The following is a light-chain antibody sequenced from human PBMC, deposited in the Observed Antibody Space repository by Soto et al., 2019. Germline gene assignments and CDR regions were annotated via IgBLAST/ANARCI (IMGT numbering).Light chain of an antibody. V-gene: IGLV1-40*01. CDR3: QSYDRSLSGSRV. CDR2: DNT. J-gene: IGLJ1*01. CDR1: SSNIGAGYD. Sequence: LTQPASVSGSPGQSVTISCTGSSSNIGAGYDVHWYQQLPGTAPKLLIYDNTNRPSGVPDRFSGSKSGTSASLAITGLQAEDEADYYCQSYDRSLSGSRVFGTGTKVTVL.